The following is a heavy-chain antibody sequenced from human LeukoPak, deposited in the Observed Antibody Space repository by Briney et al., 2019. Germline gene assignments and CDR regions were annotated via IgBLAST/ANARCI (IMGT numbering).Heavy chain of an antibody. CDR2: IYTSGST. CDR3: AREEARWELLYSIDY. Sequence: PSETLSLTCTVSGGSISSYYWSWIRQPAGKGMEWIGRIYTSGSTNYNPSLKSRVTMSVDTSKNQFSLKLSSVTAADTAVYYCAREEARWELLYSIDYWGQGTLVTVSS. V-gene: IGHV4-4*07. CDR1: GGSISSYY. J-gene: IGHJ4*02. D-gene: IGHD1-26*01.